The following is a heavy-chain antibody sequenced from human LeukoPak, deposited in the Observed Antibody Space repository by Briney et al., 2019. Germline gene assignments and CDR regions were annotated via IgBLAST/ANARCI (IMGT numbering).Heavy chain of an antibody. J-gene: IGHJ6*02. D-gene: IGHD3-10*01. CDR2: IWYDGSNK. CDR3: ARDLPYGSGSNVDYYGMDV. V-gene: IGHV3-33*01. CDR1: GFTFSSYG. Sequence: PGGSLRLSCAASGFTFSSYGMHWVRQAPGKGLEWVAVIWYDGSNKYYADSVKGRFTISRDNSKNTLYLQMNSLRAEDTAVYYCARDLPYGSGSNVDYYGMDVWGQGTTVTVSS.